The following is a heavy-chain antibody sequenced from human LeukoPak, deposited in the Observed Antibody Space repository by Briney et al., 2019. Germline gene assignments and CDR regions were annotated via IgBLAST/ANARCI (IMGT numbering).Heavy chain of an antibody. D-gene: IGHD6-19*01. Sequence: GGSLRLSCAASGFTFSDYYMTWVRQAPGKGLEWISTISYFSENTHYADSVKGRFTISRDNSKGTMWLQMSSLRTEDTAVYYCVGWTTHHFDSWGQGILVTVSS. CDR1: GFTFSDYY. V-gene: IGHV3-11*03. CDR2: ISYFSENT. CDR3: VGWTTHHFDS. J-gene: IGHJ4*02.